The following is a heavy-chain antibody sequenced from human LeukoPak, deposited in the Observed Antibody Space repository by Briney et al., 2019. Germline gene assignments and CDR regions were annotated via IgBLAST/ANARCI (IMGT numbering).Heavy chain of an antibody. V-gene: IGHV1-8*01. D-gene: IGHD3-3*01. CDR3: ATVYDFWSGYPLDY. J-gene: IGHJ4*02. CDR2: MNPNSGNT. Sequence: EASVKVSCKASGYTFTSYDINWVRQATGQGLEWMGWMNPNSGNTGYAQKFQGRVTMTEDTSTDTAYMELSSLRSEDTAVYYCATVYDFWSGYPLDYWGQGTLVTVSS. CDR1: GYTFTSYD.